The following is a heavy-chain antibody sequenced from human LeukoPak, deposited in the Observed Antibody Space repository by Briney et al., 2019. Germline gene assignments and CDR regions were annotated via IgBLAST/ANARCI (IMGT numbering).Heavy chain of an antibody. Sequence: GGSLRLSCAASGFTFSSYAMSWVRQAPGKGLEWVSAISGSGGSTYYADSVKGRFTISRDNSKNTLYLQMNSLRAADTAVYYCAKGVAAAGTLGPGLFDYWGQGTLVTVSS. J-gene: IGHJ4*02. D-gene: IGHD6-13*01. CDR3: AKGVAAAGTLGPGLFDY. V-gene: IGHV3-23*01. CDR1: GFTFSSYA. CDR2: ISGSGGST.